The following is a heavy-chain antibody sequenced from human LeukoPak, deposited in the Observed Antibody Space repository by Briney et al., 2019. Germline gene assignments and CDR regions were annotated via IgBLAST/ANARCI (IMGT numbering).Heavy chain of an antibody. V-gene: IGHV3-11*01. D-gene: IGHD1-26*01. J-gene: IGHJ4*02. CDR3: ATRPGRGATNPFDY. CDR2: ISSSGSTI. CDR1: GFTFSDYY. Sequence: GGSLRLSCAASGFTFSDYYMSWIRQAPGKGLEWVSYISSSGSTIYYADSVKGRFTVSRDNANNSLYLQMNSLRAEDTAVYHCATRPGRGATNPFDYWGQGTLVTVSS.